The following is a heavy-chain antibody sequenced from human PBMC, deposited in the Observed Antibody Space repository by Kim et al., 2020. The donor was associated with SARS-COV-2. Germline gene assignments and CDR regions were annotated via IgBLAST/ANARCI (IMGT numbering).Heavy chain of an antibody. CDR3: ASLYSGY. D-gene: IGHD1-26*01. Sequence: GGSLRLSCAASGFTFSSYSMNWVRQAPGKGLEWVSYISSSSTIYYADSVKGRFTISRDNAKNSLYLQMNSLRAEDTAVYYCASLYSGYWGQGTLVTVSS. J-gene: IGHJ4*02. CDR2: ISSSSTI. CDR1: GFTFSSYS. V-gene: IGHV3-48*01.